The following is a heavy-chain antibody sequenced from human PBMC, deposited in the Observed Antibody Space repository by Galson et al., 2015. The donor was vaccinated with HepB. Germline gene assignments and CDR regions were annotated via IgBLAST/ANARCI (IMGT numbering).Heavy chain of an antibody. V-gene: IGHV4-30-2*01. CDR2: IYPSGTT. Sequence: TLSLTCAVSGDSISSGCYSWTWIRQPPGKGLEWIGYIYPSGTTHYNPSLESRVAISVDRSKNHFSLDMRSVTAADTAVYYCARGPGYYDNSGYVVWGQGTLVTVSS. CDR1: GDSISSGCYS. J-gene: IGHJ1*01. CDR3: ARGPGYYDNSGYVV. D-gene: IGHD3-22*01.